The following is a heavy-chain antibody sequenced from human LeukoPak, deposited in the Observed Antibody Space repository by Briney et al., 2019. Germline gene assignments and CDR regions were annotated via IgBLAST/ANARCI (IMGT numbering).Heavy chain of an antibody. CDR2: IIPIFGTA. J-gene: IGHJ6*04. D-gene: IGHD3-10*01. CDR3: AREEYGSGSYYYYYYYYGVDV. Sequence: SVKVSCKASGGTFSSYAISWVRQAPGQGLEWMGGIIPIFGTANYAQKFQGRVTITADKSTSTAYMELSSLRSEDTAVYYCAREEYGSGSYYYYYYYYGVDVWGKGTTVTVSS. V-gene: IGHV1-69*06. CDR1: GGTFSSYA.